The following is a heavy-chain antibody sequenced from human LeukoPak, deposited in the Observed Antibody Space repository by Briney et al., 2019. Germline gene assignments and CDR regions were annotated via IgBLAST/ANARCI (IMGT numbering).Heavy chain of an antibody. D-gene: IGHD3-10*01. CDR3: ARAALWFGGGYYFDY. CDR2: INPSGGST. J-gene: IGHJ4*02. Sequence: ASVKVSCKASGYTFTSYYMHWVRQAPGQGLEWMGIINPSGGSTSYAQKFQGRVTMTRNTSISTAYMELSSLRSEDTAVYYCARAALWFGGGYYFDYWGQGTLVTVSS. CDR1: GYTFTSYY. V-gene: IGHV1-46*01.